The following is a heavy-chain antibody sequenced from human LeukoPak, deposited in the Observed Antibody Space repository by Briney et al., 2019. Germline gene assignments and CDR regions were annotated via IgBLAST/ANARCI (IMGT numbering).Heavy chain of an antibody. J-gene: IGHJ5*02. Sequence: GASVKVSCKASGYTFTSYGISWVRQAPGQGLEWMGGIIPIFGTANYAQKFQGRVTITADESTSTAYMELSSLRSEDTAVYYCARDFRRYSGYDFNWFDPWGQGTLVTVSS. CDR2: IIPIFGTA. V-gene: IGHV1-69*13. CDR3: ARDFRRYSGYDFNWFDP. CDR1: GYTFTSYG. D-gene: IGHD5-12*01.